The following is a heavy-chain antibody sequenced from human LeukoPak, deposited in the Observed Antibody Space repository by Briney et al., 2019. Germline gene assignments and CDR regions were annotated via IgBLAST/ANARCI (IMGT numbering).Heavy chain of an antibody. CDR2: MNPDSGDT. CDR3: ARTPRRGDLDY. D-gene: IGHD2-15*01. V-gene: IGHV1-8*01. CDR1: GYTLTSYD. J-gene: IGHJ4*02. Sequence: WASVKVSCKASGYTLTSYDINWVRQAPGQGLEWMGWMNPDSGDTGYAQRFQGRVSMTSSTSISTAYMELTSLGSEDTAVYFCARTPRRGDLDYWGQGTLVTVSS.